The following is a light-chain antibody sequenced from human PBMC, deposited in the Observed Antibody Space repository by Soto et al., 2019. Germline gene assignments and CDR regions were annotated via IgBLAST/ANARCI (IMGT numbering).Light chain of an antibody. J-gene: IGKJ1*01. Sequence: DILMTQSPNSLAVSLGERATINCNSSQTFLYSSNNKNYLALYQQKPGQPPKLLIYWTSTRESGVPDRFSGSGSGTDFTLPISSLQAEDVAVYYCQQYYSTPRTFGQGTKV. CDR3: QQYYSTPRT. CDR1: QTFLYSSNNKNY. CDR2: WTS. V-gene: IGKV4-1*01.